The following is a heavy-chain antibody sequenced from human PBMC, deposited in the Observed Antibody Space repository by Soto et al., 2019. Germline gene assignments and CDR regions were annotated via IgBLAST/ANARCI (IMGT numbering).Heavy chain of an antibody. CDR2: INPATGAA. D-gene: IGHD3-3*01. CDR1: GYPVTAYY. J-gene: IGHJ3*02. Sequence: QLHLVQSGAVVKKPGASVTVSCSASGYPVTAYYMHWVRQAPGRGLEWMGGINPATGAAKYTQAFQGRVTMNRDTSTRTGFMELSGLASEDTAGFYCARGGGVGVAGSAAFDMWGQGTLVTVSS. V-gene: IGHV1-2*02. CDR3: ARGGGVGVAGSAAFDM.